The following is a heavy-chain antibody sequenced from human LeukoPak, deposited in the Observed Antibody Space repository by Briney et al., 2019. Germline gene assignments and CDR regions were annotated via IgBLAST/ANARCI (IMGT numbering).Heavy chain of an antibody. Sequence: SETLSLTCAVYGGSFSGYYWSWIRQPPGKGLEWIGEINHSGSTNYNPSPMSRVTISVDTSKNQFSLKLSSVTAADTAVYYCASGVAVAGNGRDYWGQGTLVTVSS. D-gene: IGHD6-19*01. CDR3: ASGVAVAGNGRDY. CDR1: GGSFSGYY. CDR2: INHSGST. V-gene: IGHV4-34*01. J-gene: IGHJ4*02.